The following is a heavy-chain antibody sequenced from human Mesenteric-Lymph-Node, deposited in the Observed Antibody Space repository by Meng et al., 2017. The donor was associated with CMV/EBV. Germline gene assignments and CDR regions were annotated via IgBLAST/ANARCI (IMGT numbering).Heavy chain of an antibody. CDR1: GGSIRSRGYY. V-gene: IGHV4-39*01. J-gene: IGHJ5*02. CDR2: IYYSGGN. D-gene: IGHD3-10*01. CDR3: ARSYYSIGWFDP. Sequence: CTVSGGSIRSRGYYWDWMRQPPGKGLEWIGSIYYSGGNYYNPSLKSRVSISVDTSKNQFSLHLTSVTAADTAVYFCARSYYSIGWFDPWGQGTLVTVSS.